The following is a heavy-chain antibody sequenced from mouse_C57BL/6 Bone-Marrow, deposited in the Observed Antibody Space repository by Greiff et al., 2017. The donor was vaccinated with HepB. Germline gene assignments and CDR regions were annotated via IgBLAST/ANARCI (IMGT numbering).Heavy chain of an antibody. V-gene: IGHV1-19*01. CDR1: GYTFTDYY. Sequence: VQLQQSGPVLVKPGASVKMSCKASGYTFTDYYMNWVKQSHGKSLEWIGVINPYNGGTSYNQKFKGKATLPVDKSSSTAYMELNSLTSEDSAVYYCASFYGSLDYWGQGTTLTVSS. CDR2: INPYNGGT. CDR3: ASFYGSLDY. D-gene: IGHD1-1*01. J-gene: IGHJ2*01.